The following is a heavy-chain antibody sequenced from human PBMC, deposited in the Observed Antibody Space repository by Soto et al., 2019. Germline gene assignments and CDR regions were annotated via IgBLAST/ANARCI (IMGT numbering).Heavy chain of an antibody. V-gene: IGHV4-59*01. CDR1: GGSISSYY. CDR3: ARATTVTNYYFDY. J-gene: IGHJ4*02. Sequence: SETLSLTCTVSGGSISSYYWSWIRQPPGKGLEWIGYIYYSGSTKYNPSLKSRVTISVDTSKNQFSLKLSSVTAADTAVYYCARATTVTNYYFDYWGQGTLVTVSS. CDR2: IYYSGST. D-gene: IGHD4-17*01.